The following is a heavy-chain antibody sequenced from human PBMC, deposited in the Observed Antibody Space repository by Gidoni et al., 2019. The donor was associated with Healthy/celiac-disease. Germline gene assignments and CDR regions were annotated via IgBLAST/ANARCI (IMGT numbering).Heavy chain of an antibody. CDR1: GGTFSSYS. V-gene: IGHV1-69*02. D-gene: IGHD2-2*01. CDR2: IIPILGIA. Sequence: QVQLVQSGAEVKKPASSVKVSCKASGGTFSSYSISWVRQAPGQGLEWMGRIIPILGIANYAQKFQGRVTITADKSTSTAYMELSSLRSEDTAVYYCARVGGIVVVPAAMGWFDPWGQGTLVTVSS. CDR3: ARVGGIVVVPAAMGWFDP. J-gene: IGHJ5*02.